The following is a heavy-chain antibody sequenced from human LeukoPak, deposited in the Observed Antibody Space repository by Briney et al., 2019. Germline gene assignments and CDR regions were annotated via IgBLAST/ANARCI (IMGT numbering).Heavy chain of an antibody. D-gene: IGHD6-19*01. J-gene: IGHJ4*02. CDR3: ARARGIIAVAGTGGFDY. CDR2: ISSSSSYT. CDR1: GFTFSDYY. Sequence: GGSLRLSCAASGFTFSDYYMSWIRQAPGKWLEWVSYISSSSSYTNYADSVKGRFTISRDNAKNSLYLQMNSLRAEDTAVYYCARARGIIAVAGTGGFDYWGQGTLVTVSS. V-gene: IGHV3-11*05.